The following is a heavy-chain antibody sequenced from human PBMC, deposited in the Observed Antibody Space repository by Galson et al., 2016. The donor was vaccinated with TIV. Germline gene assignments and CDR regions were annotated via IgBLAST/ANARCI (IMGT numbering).Heavy chain of an antibody. CDR2: ISFTGGST. J-gene: IGHJ4*02. CDR3: AKDRVKTVFGAGSFDF. D-gene: IGHD3-3*01. Sequence: SLRLSCAASGFTFTTYAMNWVRQAPGKGMEWASSISFTGGSTYYADSVKGRFTVSRDNSKNTVYLQMNRLRTDDTATYFCAKDRVKTVFGAGSFDFWGQGTRLTVSS. V-gene: IGHV3-23*01. CDR1: GFTFTTYA.